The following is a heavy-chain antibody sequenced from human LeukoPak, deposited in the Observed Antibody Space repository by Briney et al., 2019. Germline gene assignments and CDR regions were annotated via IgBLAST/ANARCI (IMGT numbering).Heavy chain of an antibody. CDR1: AFTFSSYW. V-gene: IGHV3-74*01. CDR3: ARGSDCSGGSCYSYWYFDL. J-gene: IGHJ2*01. CDR2: INSDGSST. Sequence: GGSLRLSCAASAFTFSSYWMHWVRQAPGKGLVWVSRINSDGSSTSYADSVKGRFTISRDNARNTLYLQMNSLRAEDTAMYYCARGSDCSGGSCYSYWYFDLWGRGTLVTVSS. D-gene: IGHD2-15*01.